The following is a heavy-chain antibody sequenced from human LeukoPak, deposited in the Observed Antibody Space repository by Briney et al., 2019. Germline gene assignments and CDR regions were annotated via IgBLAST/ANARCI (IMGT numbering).Heavy chain of an antibody. CDR2: ISGRGDNT. V-gene: IGHV3-23*01. J-gene: IGHJ4*02. Sequence: GGSLRLSCAASGFTFSNYAMSWVRQAPGRGLEWVSIISGRGDNTKYADSVKGRFTISRDNSKTTLSLQMNSLRAEDTAVYYCAKADCGGADYHVRDFWGQGTLVTVSS. D-gene: IGHD2-21*01. CDR1: GFTFSNYA. CDR3: AKADCGGADYHVRDF.